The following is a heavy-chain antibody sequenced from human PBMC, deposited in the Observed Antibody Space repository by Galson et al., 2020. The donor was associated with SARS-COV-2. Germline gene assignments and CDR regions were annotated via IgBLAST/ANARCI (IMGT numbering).Heavy chain of an antibody. Sequence: SQTLSLTCAVSGSSVSSGYYWGWIRQPPGKGLEWIGTIYHSGNTFYNPSLKSRVTISIATSKNQFSLKLSPVTAADTAVYYCARHCVIGGSCYSDWFDPWGQGALVTVSS. V-gene: IGHV4-38-2*01. CDR3: ARHCVIGGSCYSDWFDP. D-gene: IGHD2-15*01. CDR1: GSSVSSGYY. J-gene: IGHJ5*02. CDR2: IYHSGNT.